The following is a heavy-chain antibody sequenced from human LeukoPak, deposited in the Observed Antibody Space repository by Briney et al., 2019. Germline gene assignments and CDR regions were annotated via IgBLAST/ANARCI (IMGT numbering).Heavy chain of an antibody. D-gene: IGHD1-26*01. CDR3: ARGTVGDAFDI. V-gene: IGHV1-8*03. Sequence: ASVKVSCKASGYTFTSYDINWVRQATGQGLEWMGWMNPNSGNTGYAQKFQGRVTITRDTSISTAYMEPSSLRSEDTAVYYCARGTVGDAFDIWGQGTMVTVSS. CDR2: MNPNSGNT. CDR1: GYTFTSYD. J-gene: IGHJ3*02.